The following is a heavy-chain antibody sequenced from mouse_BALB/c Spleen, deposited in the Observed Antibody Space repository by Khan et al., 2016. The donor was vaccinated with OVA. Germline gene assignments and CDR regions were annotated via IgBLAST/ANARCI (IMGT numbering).Heavy chain of an antibody. CDR1: GYTFTSYW. J-gene: IGHJ2*01. V-gene: IGHV1S81*02. Sequence: QVQLHQSGAELVKAGASVKMSCKASGYTFTSYWMHWVKQRLGQGLEWFAETNPTNGRTYYNEKFKSKATLTVDKSSSTAYMLLSGPTFEDSAVYYCAIIKKILATYFDYWGQGTTLTVSS. D-gene: IGHD1-1*01. CDR2: TNPTNGRT. CDR3: AIIKKILATYFDY.